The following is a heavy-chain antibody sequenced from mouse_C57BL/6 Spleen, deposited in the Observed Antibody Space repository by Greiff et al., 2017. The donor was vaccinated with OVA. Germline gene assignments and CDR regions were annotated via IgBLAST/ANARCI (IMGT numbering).Heavy chain of an antibody. V-gene: IGHV3-6*01. D-gene: IGHD2-4*01. J-gene: IGHJ3*01. CDR2: ISYDGSN. CDR3: ARVYYDYDAAWFAY. Sequence: EVHLVESGPGLVKPSQSLSLTCSVTGYSITSGYYWNWIRQFPGNKLEWMGYISYDGSNNYNPSLKNRISITRDTSKNQFFLKLNSVTTEDTATYYCARVYYDYDAAWFAYWGQGTLVTVSA. CDR1: GYSITSGYY.